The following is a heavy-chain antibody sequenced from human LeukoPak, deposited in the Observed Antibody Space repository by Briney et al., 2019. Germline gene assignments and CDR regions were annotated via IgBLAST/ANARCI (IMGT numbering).Heavy chain of an antibody. CDR2: INTDGSTT. CDR3: VRSIRSAAGMN. Sequence: QPGGSLRPSCAASGLTFSVYWMHWARQAPGKGLVWVSRINTDGSTTRYADSVKGRFTISRDNAKNTLYLQMNSLRAEDTALYYCVRSIRSAAGMNWGQGILVTVSS. J-gene: IGHJ4*02. V-gene: IGHV3-74*01. D-gene: IGHD6-13*01. CDR1: GLTFSVYW.